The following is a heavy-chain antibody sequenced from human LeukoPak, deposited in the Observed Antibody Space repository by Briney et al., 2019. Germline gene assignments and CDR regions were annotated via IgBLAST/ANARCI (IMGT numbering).Heavy chain of an antibody. CDR2: ITSRSSYM. D-gene: IGHD6-13*01. CDR1: GFTFSDYS. Sequence: SGGTLRLSCAASGFTFSDYSLNWVRQAPGQGLEGVLSITSRSSYMYYGDSVKGRFTVSRDNAKNSLYLQMNSLRAEDTAVYYCTRDPIATAASGGDYWGQGTLVSVSS. J-gene: IGHJ4*02. V-gene: IGHV3-21*01. CDR3: TRDPIATAASGGDY.